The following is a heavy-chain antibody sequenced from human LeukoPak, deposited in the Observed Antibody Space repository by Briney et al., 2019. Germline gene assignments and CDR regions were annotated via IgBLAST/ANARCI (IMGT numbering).Heavy chain of an antibody. J-gene: IGHJ4*02. Sequence: SETLSLTCTVSGGSVTSSTFTWAWIRQPPGKGLEWIGNIYTSGNTYYNPSLKSRVTMSVDTSKNQCSLKLSSVTAADTAVYYCARRGTASSGSYYFDHWGQGTLVTVSS. CDR3: ARRGTASSGSYYFDH. D-gene: IGHD6-19*01. V-gene: IGHV4-39*01. CDR1: GGSVTSSTFT. CDR2: IYTSGNT.